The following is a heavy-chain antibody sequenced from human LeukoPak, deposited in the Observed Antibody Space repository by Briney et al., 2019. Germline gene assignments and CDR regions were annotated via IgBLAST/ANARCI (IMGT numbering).Heavy chain of an antibody. D-gene: IGHD2-2*02. V-gene: IGHV3-30*02. J-gene: IGHJ4*02. CDR3: AKDSIPSTAGPYYLDY. Sequence: GGPLRLSCAASGFTFSNYGMYWVRQAPGEGLEWVTFMRYDGSYQYYEDSVRGRFTISRDTSKNTLYLQMSSLTPQDTAIYYCAKDSIPSTAGPYYLDYWGQGTLVSVSS. CDR1: GFTFSNYG. CDR2: MRYDGSYQ.